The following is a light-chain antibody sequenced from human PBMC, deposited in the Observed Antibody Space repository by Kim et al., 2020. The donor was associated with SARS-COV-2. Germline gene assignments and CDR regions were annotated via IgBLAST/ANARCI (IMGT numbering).Light chain of an antibody. CDR3: QTWDSSTAI. CDR1: KLGDKY. J-gene: IGLJ2*01. Sequence: SYELTQPPSLSVSPGQTAIITCSGDKLGDKYAFWYQQKPGQSPMVVIYQDAKRPSGIPERFSGSSSGNTATLTMSGTQPMDEADYYCQTWDSSTAIFGGG. V-gene: IGLV3-1*01. CDR2: QDA.